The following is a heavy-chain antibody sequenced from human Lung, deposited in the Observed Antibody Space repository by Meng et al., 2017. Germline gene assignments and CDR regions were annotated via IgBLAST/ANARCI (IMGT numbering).Heavy chain of an antibody. J-gene: IGHJ4*02. Sequence: QVQLQQWGAGLLKPSETLSLTCVVSGGSFSDYYWSWIRQPPGKGLEWIGEINHSGSTNYNPSLESRATISVDTSQNNLSLKLSSVTAADSAVYYCARGPTTMAHDFDYWGQGTRVTVYS. CDR1: GGSFSDYY. D-gene: IGHD4-11*01. CDR2: INHSGST. V-gene: IGHV4-34*01. CDR3: ARGPTTMAHDFDY.